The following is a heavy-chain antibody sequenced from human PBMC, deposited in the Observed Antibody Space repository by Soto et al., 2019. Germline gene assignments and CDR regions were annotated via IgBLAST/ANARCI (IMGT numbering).Heavy chain of an antibody. CDR1: GDSVSSKNAA. CDR2: TYYRSKWHS. D-gene: IGHD2-15*01. V-gene: IGHV6-1*01. J-gene: IGHJ4*02. CDR3: ARSGPGGYIDH. Sequence: SQTLSLTCDISGDSVSSKNAAWNWIRQSPSRGLEWLGRTYYRSKWHSGYAVSVRSRVSISPDTSKNRFSLQLNSVTPDDTAVYYCARSGPGGYIDHWGRGTLATVSS.